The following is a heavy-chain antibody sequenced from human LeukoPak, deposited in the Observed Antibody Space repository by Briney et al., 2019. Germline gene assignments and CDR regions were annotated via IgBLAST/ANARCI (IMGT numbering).Heavy chain of an antibody. CDR2: IYTDRGT. CDR3: ARGIRLGYGSVGDWFDP. CDR1: GGFVRSYY. D-gene: IGHD3-10*01. V-gene: IGHV4-4*07. J-gene: IGHJ5*02. Sequence: SESLSLACTVFGGFVRSYYWSWVRQTAGKGLEWIGRIYTDRGTTNYPALMRRVTITLDTSNNHFSLQLKTVTAADAAVEYCARGIRLGYGSVGDWFDPWGQGTLVTVSS.